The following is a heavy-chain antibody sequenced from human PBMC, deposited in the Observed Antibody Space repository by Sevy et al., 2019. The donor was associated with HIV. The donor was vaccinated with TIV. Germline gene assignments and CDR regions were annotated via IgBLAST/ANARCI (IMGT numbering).Heavy chain of an antibody. D-gene: IGHD3-9*01. CDR2: ISGSGGST. CDR3: AKSDILTGYCPFGY. V-gene: IGHV3-23*01. CDR1: GFTCSSYA. J-gene: IGHJ4*02. Sequence: GGSVRVSCAASGFTCSSYAMSWVRQAPGKGLEWVSAISGSGGSTYYADSVKGRFTTTRDNAKNTTYLQMNTLRAEDTAVYYCAKSDILTGYCPFGYWGQGTLVTVSS.